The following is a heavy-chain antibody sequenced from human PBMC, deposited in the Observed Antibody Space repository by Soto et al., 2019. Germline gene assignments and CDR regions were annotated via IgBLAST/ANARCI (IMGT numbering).Heavy chain of an antibody. V-gene: IGHV4-59*01. D-gene: IGHD6-19*01. Sequence: SETLSLTCTVSGGSISSYYWGWIRQPPGKGLEWIGYIYYSGSTNYNPSLKSRVTISVDTSKNQFSLKLSSVTAADTAVYYCARDVSGWCHPPRAFDIWGQGTMVTVSS. CDR2: IYYSGST. CDR1: GGSISSYY. J-gene: IGHJ3*02. CDR3: ARDVSGWCHPPRAFDI.